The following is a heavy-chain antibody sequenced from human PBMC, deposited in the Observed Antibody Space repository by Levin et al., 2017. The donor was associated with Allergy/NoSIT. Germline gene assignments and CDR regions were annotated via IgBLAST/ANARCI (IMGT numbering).Heavy chain of an antibody. CDR1: GFTFSSYA. V-gene: IGHV3-30-3*01. J-gene: IGHJ6*02. Sequence: GGSLRLSCAASGFTFSSYAMHWVRQAPGKGLEWVAVISYDGSNKYYADSVKGRFTISRDNSKNTLYLQMNSLRAEDTAVYYCAREVCVVAVAGTCDGMDVWGQGTTVTVSS. D-gene: IGHD6-19*01. CDR3: AREVCVVAVAGTCDGMDV. CDR2: ISYDGSNK.